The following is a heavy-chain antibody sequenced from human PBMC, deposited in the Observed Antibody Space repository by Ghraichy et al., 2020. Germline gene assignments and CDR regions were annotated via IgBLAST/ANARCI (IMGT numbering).Heavy chain of an antibody. CDR3: TRATYYYDSSGYSA. Sequence: GSLRLSCTASGFTFGDYAMSWFRQAPGKGLEWVGFIRSKAYGGTTEYAASVKGRFTISRDDSKSIAYLQMNSLKIEDTAVYYCTRATYYYDSSGYSAWGQGTLVTVSS. CDR1: GFTFGDYA. J-gene: IGHJ5*02. CDR2: IRSKAYGGTT. V-gene: IGHV3-49*03. D-gene: IGHD3-22*01.